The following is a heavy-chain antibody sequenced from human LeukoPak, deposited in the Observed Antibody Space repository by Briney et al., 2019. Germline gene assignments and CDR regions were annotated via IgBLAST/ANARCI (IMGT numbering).Heavy chain of an antibody. CDR3: ARGAYCTNGVCYNTIRSRYYFGY. CDR2: INHSGST. V-gene: IGHV4-34*01. CDR1: GGSFSGYY. D-gene: IGHD2-8*01. J-gene: IGHJ4*02. Sequence: KPSETLSLTCAVYGGSFSGYYWSWIRQPPGKGLEWIGEINHSGSTNYNPSLKSRVTISVDTSKNQFSLKLSSVTAADTAVYYCARGAYCTNGVCYNTIRSRYYFGYWGQGTLVTVSS.